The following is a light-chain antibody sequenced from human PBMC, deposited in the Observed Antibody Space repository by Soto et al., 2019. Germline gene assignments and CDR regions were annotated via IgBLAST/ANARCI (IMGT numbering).Light chain of an antibody. CDR3: QQYNYWPPYT. V-gene: IGKV3-15*01. CDR2: GAS. CDR1: QSLSSN. J-gene: IGKJ2*01. Sequence: EIVMTQSPATLSVSPEERATLSCRASQSLSSNLAWYQQKPGQAPRLLIYGASTRATGIPARFSGSGSGTEFTVTISSLQSEDFAVYYCQQYNYWPPYTFGQGTNLEFK.